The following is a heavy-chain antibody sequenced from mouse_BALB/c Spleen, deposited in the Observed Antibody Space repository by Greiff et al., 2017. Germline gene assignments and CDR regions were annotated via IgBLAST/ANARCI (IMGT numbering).Heavy chain of an antibody. CDR1: GFTFSSYG. CDR2: INSNGGST. V-gene: IGHV5-6-3*01. CDR3: ARGAYGNYKDY. D-gene: IGHD2-1*01. Sequence: EVKVEESGGGLVQPGGSLKLSCAASGFTFSSYGMSWVRQTPDKRLELVATINSNGGSTYYPDSVKGRFTISRDNAKNTLYLQMSSLKSEDTAMYYCARGAYGNYKDYWGQGTTLTVSS. J-gene: IGHJ2*01.